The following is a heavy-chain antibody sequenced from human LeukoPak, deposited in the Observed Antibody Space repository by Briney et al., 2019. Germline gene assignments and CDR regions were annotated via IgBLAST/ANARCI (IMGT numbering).Heavy chain of an antibody. CDR3: ARDGIAAAGRTPYYYMDV. V-gene: IGHV1-2*02. CDR1: GYTFTGYY. D-gene: IGHD6-13*01. J-gene: IGHJ6*03. CDR2: INPNSGGT. Sequence: ASVKVSCKASGYTFTGYYMHWVRQAPGQGLEWMGWINPNSGGTNYAQKFQGRVTMTRDMSTSTVYMELSSLRSEDTAVYYCARDGIAAAGRTPYYYMDVWGKGTTVTVSS.